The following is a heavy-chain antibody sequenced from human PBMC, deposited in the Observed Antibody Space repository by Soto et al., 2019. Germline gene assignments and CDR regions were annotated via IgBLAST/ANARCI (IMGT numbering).Heavy chain of an antibody. V-gene: IGHV4-38-2*01. J-gene: IGHJ4*03. CDR3: TRRGSSGTPVDY. CDR1: DYSISSGYY. CDR2: IYHSGST. Sequence: SETLSLTCGVSDYSISSGYYWGWIRQPPGKGLEWIGNIYHSGSTHYNPALKSRVTISVDTSKNQFSLKLKSVTAADTAVYYCTRRGSSGTPVDYWGQGTMVTVSS. D-gene: IGHD1-26*01.